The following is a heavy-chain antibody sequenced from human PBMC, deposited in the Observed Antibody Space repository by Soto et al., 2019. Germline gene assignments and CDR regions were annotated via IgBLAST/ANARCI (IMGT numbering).Heavy chain of an antibody. CDR3: ARGVGDYYGSGKNWCDP. D-gene: IGHD3-10*01. J-gene: IGHJ5*02. CDR2: IIPILGIA. V-gene: IGHV1-69*02. CDR1: GGTFSSYT. Sequence: QVQLVQSGAEVKKPGSSVKVSCKASGGTFSSYTISWVRQAPGQGLEWMGRIIPILGIANYAQKFQGRVTITADKSTSTAYMELSSLRAEDTAVYYCARGVGDYYGSGKNWCDPWGQGTLVTVSS.